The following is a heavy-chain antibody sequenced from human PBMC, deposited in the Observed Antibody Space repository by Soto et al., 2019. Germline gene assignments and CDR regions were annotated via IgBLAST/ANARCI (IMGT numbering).Heavy chain of an antibody. CDR3: ARRPHYSRGWYGAYYLDY. D-gene: IGHD6-19*01. V-gene: IGHV5-51*01. Sequence: GESLKISCKGSGYSFTSYWIGWVRQMPGKGLEWMGIIYPGDSDTRYSPSFQGQVTISADKSISTAYLQWSSLKASDTAMYYCARRPHYSRGWYGAYYLDYWGQGTLVTVSS. J-gene: IGHJ4*02. CDR2: IYPGDSDT. CDR1: GYSFTSYW.